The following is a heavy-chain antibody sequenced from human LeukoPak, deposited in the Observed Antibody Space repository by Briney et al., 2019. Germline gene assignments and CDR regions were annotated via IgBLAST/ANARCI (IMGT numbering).Heavy chain of an antibody. J-gene: IGHJ4*02. Sequence: GGSLRLSCAASGFTFSSYEMNWVRQAPGKGLEWVSYTSSSGSTIYYADSVKGRFTISRDNAKNSLYLQMNSLRAEDTAVYYCARGSTYSSGWYTGFDYWGQGTLVTVSS. CDR3: ARGSTYSSGWYTGFDY. CDR2: TSSSGSTI. D-gene: IGHD6-19*01. CDR1: GFTFSSYE. V-gene: IGHV3-48*03.